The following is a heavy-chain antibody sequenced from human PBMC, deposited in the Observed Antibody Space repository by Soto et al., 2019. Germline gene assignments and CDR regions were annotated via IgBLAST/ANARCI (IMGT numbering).Heavy chain of an antibody. V-gene: IGHV4-34*01. CDR2: INESGST. CDR3: ARWSGIVALPGELEDVKYDY. Sequence: QVQLQQWGAGLVKPSETLSLSCAVYGQSFSGHSWAWIRQPPGKGLEWIGEINESGSTYYNPSLKNRVTISTDTSKNQFSLKLSSVSAADTAAYFCARWSGIVALPGELEDVKYDYWGQGTLVNVSS. J-gene: IGHJ4*02. CDR1: GQSFSGHS. D-gene: IGHD1-1*01.